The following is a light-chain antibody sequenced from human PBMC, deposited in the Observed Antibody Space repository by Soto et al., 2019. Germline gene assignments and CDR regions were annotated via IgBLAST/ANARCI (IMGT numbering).Light chain of an antibody. J-gene: IGKJ5*01. CDR2: GAS. CDR3: QQYGSSPRT. V-gene: IGKV3-20*01. CDR1: QSVSNIY. Sequence: EIVLTQSPGTLSLSPGERATLSCRASQSVSNIYLAWYQQKPGQAPRLLIYGASNRATGTPDRSSGSGSGTDFTLTISRLEPEAFAVYYCQQYGSSPRTFGQGTRLEI.